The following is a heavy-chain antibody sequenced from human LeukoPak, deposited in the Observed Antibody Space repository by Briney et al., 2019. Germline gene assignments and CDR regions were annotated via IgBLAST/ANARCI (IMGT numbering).Heavy chain of an antibody. J-gene: IGHJ4*02. CDR2: IIPIFGTA. V-gene: IGHV1-69*06. D-gene: IGHD3-22*01. CDR1: GGTFSSYA. CDR3: ARVPLLDSSGYQFDY. Sequence: GASVKVSCKASGGTFSSYAISWVRQAPGQGLEWMGGIIPIFGTANYAQKFQGRVTITADKSTSTAYMELSSLRSEDTAVYYCARVPLLDSSGYQFDYWGQGTLVTVSS.